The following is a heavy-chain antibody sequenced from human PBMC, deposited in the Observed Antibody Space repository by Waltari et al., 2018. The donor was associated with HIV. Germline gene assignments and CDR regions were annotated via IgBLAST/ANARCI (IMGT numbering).Heavy chain of an antibody. J-gene: IGHJ5*02. Sequence: VETGGTVIRPGGSLRLSCSPLNFSVGNNFVTWLLLAPGRTLEWVSSIYMDDTTHYADSVKGRFTISRDKFRNTVHLLMNFLLFDDTATYFCVKGVRYYGPWGQGTPVTVSS. CDR3: VKGVRYYGP. V-gene: IGHV3-53*05. CDR1: NFSVGNNF. CDR2: IYMDDTT. D-gene: IGHD3-16*01.